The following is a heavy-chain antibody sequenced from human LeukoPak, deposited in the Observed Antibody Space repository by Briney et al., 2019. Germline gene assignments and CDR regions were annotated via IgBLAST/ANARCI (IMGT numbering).Heavy chain of an antibody. Sequence: ASVKVSCKASGGTFSSYAISWVRQAPGKGLEWVSAISGSGGSTYYADSVKGRFTISRDNSKNTLYLQMNSLRAEDTAVYYCAKGQLDPNWFDPWGQGTLVTVSS. CDR1: GGTFSSYA. J-gene: IGHJ5*02. V-gene: IGHV3-23*01. D-gene: IGHD6-13*01. CDR2: ISGSGGST. CDR3: AKGQLDPNWFDP.